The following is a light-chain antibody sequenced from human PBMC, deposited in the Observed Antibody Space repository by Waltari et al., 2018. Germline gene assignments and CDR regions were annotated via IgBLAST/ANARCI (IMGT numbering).Light chain of an antibody. CDR3: MQALQTPFT. V-gene: IGKV2-28*01. J-gene: IGKJ4*01. Sequence: DIVMTQSPLSLPVTPGDPASTACRSSQSLLHSNGYNYLDWYLQKPGQSPQLLIYLGSNRASGVPDRFSGSGSGTDFTLKISRVEAEDVGVYYCMQALQTPFTFGGGTKVEIK. CDR2: LGS. CDR1: QSLLHSNGYNY.